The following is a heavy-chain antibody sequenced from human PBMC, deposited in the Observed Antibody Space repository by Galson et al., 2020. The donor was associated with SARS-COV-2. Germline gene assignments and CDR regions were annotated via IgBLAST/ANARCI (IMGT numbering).Heavy chain of an antibody. D-gene: IGHD3-3*01. CDR1: GGSISSYY. CDR2: IYYSGST. J-gene: IGHJ6*02. Sequence: TLSLTCTVSGGSISSYYWSWIRQPPGKGLEWIGYIYYSGSTNYNPSLKSRVTISVDTSKNQFSLKLSSVTAADTAVYYCAGSQGTLDLYGMDVWGQGTTVTVFS. CDR3: AGSQGTLDLYGMDV. V-gene: IGHV4-59*01.